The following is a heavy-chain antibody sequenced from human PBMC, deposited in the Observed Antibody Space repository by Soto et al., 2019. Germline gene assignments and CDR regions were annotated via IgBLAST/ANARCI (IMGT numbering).Heavy chain of an antibody. Sequence: PSETLSLTCTVSGDSISSGNKYWSWIRQPPGKGLEWIGYIFSRGTTYYNPSLKSRLTMSLDASQNQFSLKLNSLTDADTAVYFCARVPSPFDYYYAMDVWGQGTTVTVSS. CDR3: ARVPSPFDYYYAMDV. CDR2: IFSRGTT. CDR1: GDSISSGNKY. J-gene: IGHJ6*02. V-gene: IGHV4-30-4*01. D-gene: IGHD3-16*01.